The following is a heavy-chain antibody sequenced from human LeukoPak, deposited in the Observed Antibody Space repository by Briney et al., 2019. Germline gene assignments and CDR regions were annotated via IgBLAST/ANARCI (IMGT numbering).Heavy chain of an antibody. CDR1: GFTFSSYG. CDR2: ISYDGSNK. V-gene: IGHV3-30*03. CDR3: AGAENTQYYYGSGSYLIPYYYGMDV. J-gene: IGHJ6*04. D-gene: IGHD3-10*01. Sequence: PGGSLRLSCAASGFTFSSYGMHWVRQAPGKGLEWVAVISYDGSNKYYAASVKGRFTISRDYSKNTLYLQMNSMRAEDTDVYYCAGAENTQYYYGSGSYLIPYYYGMDVWGKGTTVTVSS.